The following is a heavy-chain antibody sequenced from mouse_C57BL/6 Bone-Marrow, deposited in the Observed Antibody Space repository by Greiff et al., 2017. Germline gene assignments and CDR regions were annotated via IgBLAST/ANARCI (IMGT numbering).Heavy chain of an antibody. V-gene: IGHV1-55*01. CDR1: GYTFTSYW. CDR2: LYPGSGST. J-gene: IGHJ1*03. Sequence: QVQLQQPGAELVKPGASVKMSCKASGYTFTSYWITWVKQRPGQGLEWIGDLYPGSGSTNYNEKFKSKATLTVDTSSSTAYMQLSSLTSEDSAVYYCARPYYSNHCYFDVWGTGTTVTVSS. CDR3: ARPYYSNHCYFDV. D-gene: IGHD2-5*01.